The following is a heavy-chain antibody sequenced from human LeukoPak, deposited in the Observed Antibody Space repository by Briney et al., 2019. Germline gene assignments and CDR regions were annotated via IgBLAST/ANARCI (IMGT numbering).Heavy chain of an antibody. CDR1: GGSISSGGYY. D-gene: IGHD3-3*01. CDR2: IYHSGST. CDR3: ARGPYDFEGWYFDL. J-gene: IGHJ2*01. V-gene: IGHV4-30-2*01. Sequence: SQTLSLTCTVSGGSISSGGYYWSWIRQPPGKGLEWIGYIYHSGSTYYNPSLKSRVTISVDRSKNQFSLKLSSVTAADTAVYYCARGPYDFEGWYFDLWGRGTLVTVSS.